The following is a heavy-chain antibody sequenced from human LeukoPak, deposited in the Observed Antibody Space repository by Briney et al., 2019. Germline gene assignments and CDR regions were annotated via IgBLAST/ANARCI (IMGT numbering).Heavy chain of an antibody. CDR2: IIPIFGTA. CDR3: ARESPWSEAAAGVYDY. D-gene: IGHD6-13*01. Sequence: ASVKVSCKASGGTFSSYAISWVRQAPGQGLEWMGGIIPIFGTANYAQKFQGRVTMTTDTSTSTAYMELRSLRSDDTAVYYCARESPWSEAAAGVYDYWGQGTLVTVSS. CDR1: GGTFSSYA. J-gene: IGHJ4*02. V-gene: IGHV1-69*05.